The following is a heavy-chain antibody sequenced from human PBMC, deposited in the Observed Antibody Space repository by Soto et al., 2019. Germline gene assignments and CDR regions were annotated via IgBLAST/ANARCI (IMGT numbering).Heavy chain of an antibody. CDR3: AKDHGFYGDYAYFDY. Sequence: GGSLRLSCAASGFTFSRYAMSWVRPAPGKGLEWVSAISGSGGSTYYADSVKGRFTISRDNSKNTLYLQMNSLRAEDTAVYYCAKDHGFYGDYAYFDYWGQGTLVTVSS. V-gene: IGHV3-23*01. CDR2: ISGSGGST. D-gene: IGHD4-17*01. J-gene: IGHJ4*02. CDR1: GFTFSRYA.